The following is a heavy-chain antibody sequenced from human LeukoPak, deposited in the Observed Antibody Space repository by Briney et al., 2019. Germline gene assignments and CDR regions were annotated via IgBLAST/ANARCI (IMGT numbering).Heavy chain of an antibody. J-gene: IGHJ3*02. CDR1: GFTVSSNY. CDR2: IYSCGST. V-gene: IGHV3-66*01. CDR3: ARRRIYRGDAFDI. Sequence: GGSLRLSRAAPGFTVSSNYMSWVPQAPGKGLEWVSVIYSCGSTYYADSVKGRFTISRVNSKNTLNLQMNSLRAEDTAVYYCARRRIYRGDAFDIWGQGTMVTVSS. D-gene: IGHD3-3*02.